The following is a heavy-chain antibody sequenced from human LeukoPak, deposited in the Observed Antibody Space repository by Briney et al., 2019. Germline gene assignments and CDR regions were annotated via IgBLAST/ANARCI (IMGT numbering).Heavy chain of an antibody. D-gene: IGHD1-26*01. J-gene: IGHJ4*02. Sequence: GGSLRLSCAASGFTFSSYAMHWVRQAPGKGLEWVAVISYDGSNKYYADSVKGRFTIPRDNSKNTLYLQMSSLRAEDTAVYYCARDGSGSYLRGYYFDYWGQGTLVTVSS. CDR3: ARDGSGSYLRGYYFDY. CDR1: GFTFSSYA. V-gene: IGHV3-30*04. CDR2: ISYDGSNK.